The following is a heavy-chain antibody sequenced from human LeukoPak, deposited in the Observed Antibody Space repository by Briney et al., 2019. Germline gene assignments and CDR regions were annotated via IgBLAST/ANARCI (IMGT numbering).Heavy chain of an antibody. CDR2: IYSGGNT. CDR3: AREFVGHCYDSSGYYYVPPRVYYYYYMDV. Sequence: GESLKISCAASGFTVSSNYMNWVRQAPGKGLEWVSVIYSGGNTYYADSVKGRFTISRDNSKNTLYLQMNSLRAEDTAVYYCAREFVGHCYDSSGYYYVPPRVYYYYYMDVWGKGTTVTVSS. V-gene: IGHV3-53*01. J-gene: IGHJ6*03. CDR1: GFTVSSNY. D-gene: IGHD3-22*01.